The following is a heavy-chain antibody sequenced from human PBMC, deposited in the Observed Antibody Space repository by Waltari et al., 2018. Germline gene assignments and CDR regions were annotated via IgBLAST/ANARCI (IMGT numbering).Heavy chain of an antibody. CDR2: ITSSSSYI. V-gene: IGHV3-21*01. D-gene: IGHD3-10*01. Sequence: EVQLVESGGGLVKPGGSLRLSCAASGFTFSSYSMNWVRQAPGNGLGWVSCITSSSSYIYYTDSVKGRFTISRDNAKNSLYLQMNSLRAEDTAVYYCARDPLHYYGSGSLYYFDYWGQGTLVTVSS. J-gene: IGHJ4*02. CDR3: ARDPLHYYGSGSLYYFDY. CDR1: GFTFSSYS.